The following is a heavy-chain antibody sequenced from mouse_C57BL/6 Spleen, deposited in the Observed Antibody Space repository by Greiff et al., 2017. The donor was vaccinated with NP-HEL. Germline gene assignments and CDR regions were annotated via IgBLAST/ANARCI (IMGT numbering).Heavy chain of an antibody. CDR1: GFTFSSYA. D-gene: IGHD2-1*01. CDR3: ARDGNHSFDY. Sequence: VQLKQSGGGLVKPGGSLKLSCAASGFTFSSYAMSWVRQTPEKRLEWVATISDGGSYTYYPDNVKGRFTISRDNAKNNLYLQMSHLKSEDTAMYYCARDGNHSFDYWGQGTTLTVSS. CDR2: ISDGGSYT. V-gene: IGHV5-4*01. J-gene: IGHJ2*01.